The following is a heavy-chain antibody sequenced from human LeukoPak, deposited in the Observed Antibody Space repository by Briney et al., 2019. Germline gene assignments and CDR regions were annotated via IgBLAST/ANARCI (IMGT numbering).Heavy chain of an antibody. CDR2: ISGSGGST. CDR3: AKDSSRFKYSSSWFFIEG. J-gene: IGHJ4*02. CDR1: GFTFSSYG. Sequence: PGGSLRLSCAASGFTFSSYGMSWVRQAPGKGLEWVSAISGSGGSTYYADSVKGRFTISRDNSKNTLYLQMNSLRAEDTAVYYCAKDSSRFKYSSSWFFIEGWGQGTLVTVSS. V-gene: IGHV3-23*01. D-gene: IGHD6-13*01.